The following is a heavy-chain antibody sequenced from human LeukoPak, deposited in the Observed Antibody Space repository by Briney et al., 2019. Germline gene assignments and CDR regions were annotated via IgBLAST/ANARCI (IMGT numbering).Heavy chain of an antibody. CDR3: ARAPTAAGSHYDSSGYSFDY. D-gene: IGHD3-22*01. CDR1: GYTFTSYD. CDR2: MNPNSGNT. Sequence: ASVKVSCKASGYTFTSYDINWVRQATGQGLEWMGWMNPNSGNTGYAQKFQGRVTMTRGTSTSTVYMELSSLRSEDTAVYYCARAPTAAGSHYDSSGYSFDYWGQGTLVTVSS. J-gene: IGHJ4*02. V-gene: IGHV1-8*01.